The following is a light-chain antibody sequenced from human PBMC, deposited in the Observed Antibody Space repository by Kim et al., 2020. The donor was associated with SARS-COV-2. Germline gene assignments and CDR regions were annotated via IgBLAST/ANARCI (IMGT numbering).Light chain of an antibody. CDR3: ETWDSNTWV. V-gene: IGLV4-60*03. Sequence: QPVLTQSSSASASLGSSVKLTCTLSSGHSSYIIAWHQQQPGKAPRYLMKLEGSGSYNKGSGVPDRFSGSSSWADRYLTISNLQSEDEADYYCETWDSNTWVFGGGTQLTVL. J-gene: IGLJ3*02. CDR1: SGHSSYI. CDR2: LEGSGSY.